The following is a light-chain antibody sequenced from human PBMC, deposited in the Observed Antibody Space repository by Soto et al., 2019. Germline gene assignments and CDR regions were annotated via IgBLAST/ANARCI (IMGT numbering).Light chain of an antibody. CDR3: QQYDTSPRT. J-gene: IGKJ1*01. CDR2: GAS. CDR1: QTAISIY. V-gene: IGKV3-20*01. Sequence: EIVLTQSPGTLSLYRGERATLSCRASQTAISIYFAWYQRKPGQAPRLLIYGASNRATGIPDRFRGSGSGTDFTLTISRLEAEDFGVYYCQQYDTSPRTFGQGTKVEIK.